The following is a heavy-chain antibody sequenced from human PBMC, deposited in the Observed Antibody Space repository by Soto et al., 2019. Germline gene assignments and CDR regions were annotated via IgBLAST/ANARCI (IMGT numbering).Heavy chain of an antibody. CDR3: ARHAERIAQTGWFDP. V-gene: IGHV3-48*01. CDR1: GFTFSSYS. J-gene: IGHJ5*02. D-gene: IGHD6-13*01. Sequence: EVQLVESGGGLVQPGGSLRLSCAASGFTFSSYSMNWVRQAPGKGLEWVSYISSSSSTIYYADSVKGRFTISRDNAKNSLYLPMNSLRAEDTAVYYGARHAERIAQTGWFDPWGQGTLVTVSS. CDR2: ISSSSSTI.